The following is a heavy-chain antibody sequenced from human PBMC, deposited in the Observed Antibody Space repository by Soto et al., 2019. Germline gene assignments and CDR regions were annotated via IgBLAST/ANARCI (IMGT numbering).Heavy chain of an antibody. CDR3: ARGEAGVAGRLDY. Sequence: PSETLSLTCPVSDASISTATFYWIRQLPGEALEWIGYIYYSGSAYYNSSLRSRATLSLDTSKSEFSLTLTSLTAADTAVYYCARGEAGVAGRLDYWGQGTLVTVSS. CDR1: DASISTATFY. V-gene: IGHV4-31*03. CDR2: IYYSGSA. D-gene: IGHD6-19*01. J-gene: IGHJ4*02.